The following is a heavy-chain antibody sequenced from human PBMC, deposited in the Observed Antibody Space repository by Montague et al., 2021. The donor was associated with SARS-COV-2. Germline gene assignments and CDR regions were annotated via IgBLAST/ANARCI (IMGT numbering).Heavy chain of an antibody. J-gene: IGHJ3*02. CDR2: IYDGGAV. CDR3: VRDHPYGGPRGAYDN. CDR1: GGSITGYY. D-gene: IGHD4-23*01. Sequence: SETLSLTCTVSGGSITGYYWSWLRRSPGKGLEWIAYIYDGGAVNYNPSLGSRVTISTDTSKNQLSLKVNSVTAAATAVYYCVRDHPYGGPRGAYDNWGQGTVVTVSS. V-gene: IGHV4-59*01.